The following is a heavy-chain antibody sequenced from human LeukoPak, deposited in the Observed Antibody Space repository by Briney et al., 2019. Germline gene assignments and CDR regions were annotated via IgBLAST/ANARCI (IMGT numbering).Heavy chain of an antibody. CDR3: ARGGHYDFWSGPPDF. D-gene: IGHD3-3*01. J-gene: IGHJ4*02. CDR1: GYTFTNFG. CDR2: ISPYSGNT. V-gene: IGHV1-18*01. Sequence: ASVKVSCKASGYTFTNFGIGWVRQALGQGLEWMGRISPYSGNTNYSQKVQGRVTMTTDTSTSTAYMELKSLRFDDAAVYYCARGGHYDFWSGPPDFWGQGTLVAVSS.